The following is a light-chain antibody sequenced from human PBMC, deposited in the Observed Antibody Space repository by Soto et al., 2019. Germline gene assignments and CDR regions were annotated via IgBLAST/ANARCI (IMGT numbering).Light chain of an antibody. CDR2: DVT. CDR1: SSEVGGYDY. J-gene: IGLJ1*01. V-gene: IGLV2-14*01. Sequence: QSVLTQPASVSGSPGQSITISCTGTSSEVGGYDYVSWYQQHPGKAPKLMIYDVTNRPSGVSNRFSGSKSGNTASLTISGLQAEDEASYYCSSYTSSTSYGFGTGTKVTVL. CDR3: SSYTSSTSYG.